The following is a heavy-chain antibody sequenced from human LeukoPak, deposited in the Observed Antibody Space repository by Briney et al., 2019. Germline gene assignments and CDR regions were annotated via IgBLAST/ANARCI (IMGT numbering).Heavy chain of an antibody. V-gene: IGHV3-23*01. Sequence: GGSLRLSCAASGFTFSTYSMNWVRQAPGKGLEWVSCITSSGIHIYYADSVKGRFTISRDSSKNTLYLQMNSLRAEDTAVYYCAKEGDILTGYYPFTPFDYWGQGTLVTVSS. CDR1: GFTFSTYS. CDR2: ITSSGIHI. D-gene: IGHD3-9*01. J-gene: IGHJ4*02. CDR3: AKEGDILTGYYPFTPFDY.